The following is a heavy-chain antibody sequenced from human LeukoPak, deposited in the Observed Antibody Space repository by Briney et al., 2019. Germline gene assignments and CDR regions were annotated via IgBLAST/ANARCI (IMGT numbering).Heavy chain of an antibody. D-gene: IGHD1-7*01. CDR1: GHTLSEIS. CDR2: FYLEDGET. J-gene: IGHJ3*02. CDR3: ATDKGGPGTTFHDPFDN. V-gene: IGHV1-24*01. Sequence: ASVKVSCKVSGHTLSEISMHWVRQAPGKGLERMGSFYLEDGETMYAENFQGRFTMTEDTSRDTAYMELSSLRSEDTAVYFCATDKGGPGTTFHDPFDNWGQGTMVTVSS.